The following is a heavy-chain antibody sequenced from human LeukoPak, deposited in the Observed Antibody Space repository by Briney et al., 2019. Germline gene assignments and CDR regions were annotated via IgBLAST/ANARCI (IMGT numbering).Heavy chain of an antibody. CDR1: GFTFSSYS. CDR3: ARGAKWAYYFDY. J-gene: IGHJ4*02. CDR2: ISSASSYM. V-gene: IGHV3-21*01. Sequence: GGSLRLSCAASGFTFSSYSMNWVRQAPGKGLEWVSSISSASSYMYYADSVKGRFTISRDNARNSLHLQMDSLRAEDTAVYYCARGAKWAYYFDYWGQGTLVTVSS. D-gene: IGHD1-26*01.